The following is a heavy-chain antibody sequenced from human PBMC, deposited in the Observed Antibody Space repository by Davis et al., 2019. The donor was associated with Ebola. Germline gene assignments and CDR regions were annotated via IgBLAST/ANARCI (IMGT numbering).Heavy chain of an antibody. CDR1: GFTFSSYW. CDR3: AKDRSVVEVAATRPLDY. D-gene: IGHD2-15*01. CDR2: IKQDGSEK. Sequence: GGSLRLSCAASGFTFSSYWMSWVRQAPGKGLEWVANIKQDGSEKYYVDSVKGRFTISRDNSKNTLYLQMNSLRAEDTAVHYCAKDRSVVEVAATRPLDYWGQGTLVTVSS. V-gene: IGHV3-7*01. J-gene: IGHJ4*02.